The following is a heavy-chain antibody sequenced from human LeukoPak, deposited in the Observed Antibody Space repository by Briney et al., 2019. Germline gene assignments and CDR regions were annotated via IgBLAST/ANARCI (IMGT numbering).Heavy chain of an antibody. Sequence: GASVKVSCRASGYTFTADGFSWVRQAPGQGLEWMGWISANNGDTNYAQNFQGRVTITTDTSTSTAYMELRSLRSDDTAVYYCARDLYRDSLPVSWFDPWGQGTLVTVSS. CDR1: GYTFTADG. CDR3: ARDLYRDSLPVSWFDP. J-gene: IGHJ5*02. CDR2: ISANNGDT. D-gene: IGHD4-11*01. V-gene: IGHV1-18*01.